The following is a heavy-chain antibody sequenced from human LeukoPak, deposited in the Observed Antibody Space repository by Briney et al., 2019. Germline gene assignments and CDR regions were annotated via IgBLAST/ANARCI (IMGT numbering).Heavy chain of an antibody. Sequence: GGSLRLSCAASGFTFSSYSMNWVRKAPGKGLEWVSSISSSSSYIYYADSVKGRFTISRDNAKNSLYLQMNSLRAEDTAVYYCARSYCSGGSCYEIDYWGQGTLVTVFS. CDR3: ARSYCSGGSCYEIDY. D-gene: IGHD2-15*01. V-gene: IGHV3-21*01. CDR1: GFTFSSYS. CDR2: ISSSSSYI. J-gene: IGHJ4*02.